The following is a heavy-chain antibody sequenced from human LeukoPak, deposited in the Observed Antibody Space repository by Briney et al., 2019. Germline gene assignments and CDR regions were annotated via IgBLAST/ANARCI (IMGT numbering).Heavy chain of an antibody. D-gene: IGHD6-13*01. CDR3: ARGVYIAAAQYGY. V-gene: IGHV4-59*01. J-gene: IGHJ4*02. CDR1: GGSISSYY. Sequence: SETLSLTCTVSGGSISSYYWSWIRQPPGKGLEWIGYIYYSGTTNYNPSLKSRVTISVDTSKNQFSLKLSFVTAADTAVYYCARGVYIAAAQYGYWGQGTLVTVSS. CDR2: IYYSGTT.